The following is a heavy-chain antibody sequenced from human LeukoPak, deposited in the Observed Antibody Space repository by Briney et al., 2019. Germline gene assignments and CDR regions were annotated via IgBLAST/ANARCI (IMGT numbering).Heavy chain of an antibody. D-gene: IGHD3-3*01. CDR3: ARGVIFGVVLDAFDI. CDR2: ISAYNGNT. V-gene: IGHV1-18*01. CDR1: GYTFTSYG. Sequence: ASVKVSCKASGYTFTSYGISWVRQAPGQGLEWMGWISAYNGNTNYAQKLQGRVTMTTDTSTSTAYMELRGLRSDDTAVYYCARGVIFGVVLDAFDIWGQGTMVTVSS. J-gene: IGHJ3*02.